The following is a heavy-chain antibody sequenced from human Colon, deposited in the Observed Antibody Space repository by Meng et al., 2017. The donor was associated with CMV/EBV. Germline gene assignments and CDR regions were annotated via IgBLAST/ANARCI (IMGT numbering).Heavy chain of an antibody. Sequence: GGSLRLSCAASGFTFGDSAMHWVRHVPGKGREWVSSISRNGGSTGYADSVKGRITISRDNAKKSLYLQMNSLRAEDTALYYCAKANCSSISCYQDHYYGMDVWGQGTLVTVSS. D-gene: IGHD2-2*01. CDR1: GFTFGDSA. V-gene: IGHV3-9*01. J-gene: IGHJ6*02. CDR3: AKANCSSISCYQDHYYGMDV. CDR2: ISRNGGST.